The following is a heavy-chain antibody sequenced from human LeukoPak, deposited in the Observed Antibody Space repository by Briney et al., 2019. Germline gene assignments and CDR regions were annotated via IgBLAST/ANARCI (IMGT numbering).Heavy chain of an antibody. Sequence: SETLSLTCAVYGGSFSGYYWGWIRQPPGKGLEWIGEINHSGSTNYNPSLKSRVTISVDTSKNQFSLRLTSVTAADAAVYYCARVLAADSSGYYYNAFDVWGQGTMVTVSS. D-gene: IGHD3-22*01. CDR1: GGSFSGYY. V-gene: IGHV4-34*01. J-gene: IGHJ3*01. CDR3: ARVLAADSSGYYYNAFDV. CDR2: INHSGST.